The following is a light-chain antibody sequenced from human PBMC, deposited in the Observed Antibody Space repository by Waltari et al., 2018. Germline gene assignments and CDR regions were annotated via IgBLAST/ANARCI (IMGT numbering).Light chain of an antibody. CDR2: KDN. J-gene: IGLJ3*02. CDR1: ALPTQY. Sequence: SYALTQLPSVSVSPGQTARITCSGDALPTQYVYWYQQKSGQAPIRVIYKDNKRPSGIPERFSGSTSGTTKTLTISGVQAEDEADYYCQSSDISATWVFGGGTKLTVL. V-gene: IGLV3-25*03. CDR3: QSSDISATWV.